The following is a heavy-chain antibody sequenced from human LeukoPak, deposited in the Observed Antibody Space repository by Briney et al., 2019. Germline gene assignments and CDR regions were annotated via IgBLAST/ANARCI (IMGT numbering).Heavy chain of an antibody. D-gene: IGHD6-19*01. CDR2: ISSSSSTI. CDR1: GFTFSSYS. V-gene: IGHV3-48*01. CDR3: ARDHSFYSSGWYRPKSYYYYYGMDV. Sequence: GGSLRLSCAASGFTFSSYSMNWVRQAPGKGLEWVSYISSSSSTIYYADSVKGRFTISRDNAKNSLYLQMNSLRAEDTAVYYCARDHSFYSSGWYRPKSYYYYYGMDVWGQGTTVTVSS. J-gene: IGHJ6*02.